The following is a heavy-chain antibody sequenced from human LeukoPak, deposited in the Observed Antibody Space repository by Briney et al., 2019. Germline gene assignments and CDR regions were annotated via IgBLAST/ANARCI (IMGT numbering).Heavy chain of an antibody. Sequence: ASVKVSCKASGYTFTSYAMNWVRQAPGQGLEWMGWINTNTGNPTYAQGFTGRFVFSLDTSVSTAYLQISSLKAEDTAVYYCAGVRSSSWFNDAFDIWGQGTMVTVSS. CDR2: INTNTGNP. D-gene: IGHD6-13*01. J-gene: IGHJ3*02. CDR1: GYTFTSYA. V-gene: IGHV7-4-1*02. CDR3: AGVRSSSWFNDAFDI.